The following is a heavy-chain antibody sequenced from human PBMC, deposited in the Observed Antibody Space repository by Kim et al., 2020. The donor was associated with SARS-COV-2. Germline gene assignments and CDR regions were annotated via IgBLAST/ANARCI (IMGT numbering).Heavy chain of an antibody. J-gene: IGHJ4*02. Sequence: SATFYADPLTSRFTFSRDNANNPPYLQLSTLIAEDTAVYYCATGNNWSFDYWGPGTLVTVSS. CDR3: ATGNNWSFDY. D-gene: IGHD1-1*01. CDR2: SAT. V-gene: IGHV3-74*01.